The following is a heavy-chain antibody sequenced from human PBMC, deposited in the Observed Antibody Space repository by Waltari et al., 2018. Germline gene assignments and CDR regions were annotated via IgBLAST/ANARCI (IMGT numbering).Heavy chain of an antibody. CDR1: GYSFTSYW. J-gene: IGHJ5*02. CDR2: IYPGDSVT. Sequence: EVQLVQSGAEVKKPGESLKISCKGSGYSFTSYWIGWVRQMPGKGLEWMGIIYPGDSVTRYSPSFQGQVTISADKAISTAYLQWSSLKASDTAMYYCARRADIVLGGNWFDPWGQGTLVTVSS. D-gene: IGHD2-2*01. V-gene: IGHV5-51*03. CDR3: ARRADIVLGGNWFDP.